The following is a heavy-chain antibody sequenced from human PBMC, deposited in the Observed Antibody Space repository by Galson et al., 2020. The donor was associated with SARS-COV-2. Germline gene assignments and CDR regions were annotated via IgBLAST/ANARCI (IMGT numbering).Heavy chain of an antibody. CDR1: GFTFSTCG. D-gene: IGHD3-9*01. J-gene: IGHJ4*02. CDR3: AKGNLDFEEGLDY. CDR2: ISYDGSRK. Sequence: SLKISCAASGFTFSTCGMHWVRQAPGKGLEWVAVISYDGSRKYYVDSVKGRLTISRDNSKNTLYLQMINVRPEDTAVYYWAKGNLDFEEGLDYWGQGTLVAVSA. V-gene: IGHV3-30*18.